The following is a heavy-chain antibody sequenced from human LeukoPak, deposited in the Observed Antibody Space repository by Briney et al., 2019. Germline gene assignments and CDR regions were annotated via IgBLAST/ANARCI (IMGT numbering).Heavy chain of an antibody. CDR1: GGSISSYY. D-gene: IGHD4-17*01. CDR2: IYYSGST. Sequence: PSETPSLTCTVSGGSISSYYWSWIRQPPGKGLAWIRYIYYSGSTNYNPSLKSRITISVDPSKNQFSLKLSSVTAAATAVYYCARAGGGTTPRYYYGMDVWGQGTTVTVSS. CDR3: ARAGGGTTPRYYYGMDV. V-gene: IGHV4-59*01. J-gene: IGHJ6*02.